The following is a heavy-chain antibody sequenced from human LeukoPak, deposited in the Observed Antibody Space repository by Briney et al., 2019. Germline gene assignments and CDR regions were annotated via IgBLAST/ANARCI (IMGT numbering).Heavy chain of an antibody. D-gene: IGHD3-10*01. CDR2: TTYITSSSSST. CDR1: GFTFSSYN. V-gene: IGHV3-48*01. CDR3: TRVRGEYYMDV. J-gene: IGHJ6*03. Sequence: GGSLRLSCAVSGFTFSSYNMNWVRQAPGKGLEWVSYTTYITSSSSSTYYADSVKGRFTTSRDNAKNSLYLQMNSLRAEDTAVYFCTRVRGEYYMDVWGKGTTVTVSS.